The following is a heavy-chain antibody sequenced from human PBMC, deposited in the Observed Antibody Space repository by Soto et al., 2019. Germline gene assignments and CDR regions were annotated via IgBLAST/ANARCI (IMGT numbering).Heavy chain of an antibody. Sequence: SVKVSCKASGFTFTSSAVQWVRQARGQRLEWIGWIVVGSGNTNYAQKFQERVTITRDMSTSTAYMELSSLRSEGTAVYYCAGGYCSGGSCYSGGYYYYGMDVWGQGTTGTVSS. V-gene: IGHV1-58*01. J-gene: IGHJ6*02. CDR1: GFTFTSSA. CDR3: AGGYCSGGSCYSGGYYYYGMDV. CDR2: IVVGSGNT. D-gene: IGHD2-15*01.